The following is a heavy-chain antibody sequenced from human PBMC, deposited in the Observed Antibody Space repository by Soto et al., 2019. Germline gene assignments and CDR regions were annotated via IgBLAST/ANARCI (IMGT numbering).Heavy chain of an antibody. CDR3: ARGYGAYYYYYGMDV. CDR2: IGTAGDT. V-gene: IGHV3-13*01. D-gene: IGHD4-17*01. J-gene: IGHJ6*02. CDR1: GFTFSSYD. Sequence: GGSLRLSCAASGFTFSSYDMHWVRQATGKGLEWVSAIGTAGDTYYPGSVKGRFTISRENAKNSLYLQMNSLRAGDTAVYYCARGYGAYYYYYGMDVWGQGTTVTVSS.